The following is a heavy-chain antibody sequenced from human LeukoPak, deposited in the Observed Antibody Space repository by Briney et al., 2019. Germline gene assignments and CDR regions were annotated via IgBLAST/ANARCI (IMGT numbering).Heavy chain of an antibody. V-gene: IGHV4-39*07. CDR3: ARFVPAAGWFDP. CDR1: GGSISGSSYY. CDR2: IYYSGST. Sequence: SETLSLTCTVSGGSISGSSYYWGWIRQPPGKGLEWIGSIYYSGSTYYNPSLKSRVTISVDTSKNQFSLKLSSVTAADTAVYYCARFVPAAGWFDPWGQGTLVTVSS. D-gene: IGHD2-2*01. J-gene: IGHJ5*02.